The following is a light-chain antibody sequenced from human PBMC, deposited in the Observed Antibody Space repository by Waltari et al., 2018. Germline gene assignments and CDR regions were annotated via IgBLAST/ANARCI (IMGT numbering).Light chain of an antibody. CDR1: QSLLQSSTGYNY. V-gene: IGKV4-1*01. CDR3: QQYYDIPLT. J-gene: IGKJ4*01. CDR2: WAS. Sequence: DIVMTQSPLSLSVSPAEPASIPCMSSQSLLQSSTGYNYLDWFLQKPGQSPKLLIYWASTREFGVPDRFSGSGSGTDFTLTISSLQAEDVALYYCQQYYDIPLTFGGGTKVEIK.